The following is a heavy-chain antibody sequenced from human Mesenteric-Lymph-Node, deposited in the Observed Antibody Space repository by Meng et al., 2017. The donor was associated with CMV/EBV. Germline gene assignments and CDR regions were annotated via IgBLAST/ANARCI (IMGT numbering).Heavy chain of an antibody. CDR1: GFIFSDYY. J-gene: IGHJ6*02. CDR3: AKAGGVEPYYYSYYGMDV. V-gene: IGHV3-69-1*01. CDR2: INNSSSI. Sequence: GGSLRLSCAASGFIFSDYYMNWIRQAPGKGLEWVSIINNSSSINCTDSVKGRFTISRDNATNSLYLQMNSLRAEDTAVYYCAKAGGVEPYYYSYYGMDVWGQGTTVTVSS. D-gene: IGHD3-16*01.